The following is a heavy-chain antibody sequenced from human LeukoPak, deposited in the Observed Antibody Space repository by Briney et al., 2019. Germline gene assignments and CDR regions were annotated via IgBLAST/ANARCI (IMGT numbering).Heavy chain of an antibody. CDR2: VYTSGRT. CDR3: ARGGNIFWSGYYDYFDS. D-gene: IGHD3-3*01. Sequence: PSETLSLTCTVSGGSISSYYWSWIRQPPGKGLEWIGRVYTSGRTIYNPSLKSRVTMSVDASKNLLSLKVTSVSAADTAVYYCARGGNIFWSGYYDYFDSWGQGTLVIVSS. CDR1: GGSISSYY. V-gene: IGHV4-4*07. J-gene: IGHJ4*02.